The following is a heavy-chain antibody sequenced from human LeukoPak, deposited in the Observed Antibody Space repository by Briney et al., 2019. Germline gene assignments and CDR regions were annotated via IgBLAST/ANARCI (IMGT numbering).Heavy chain of an antibody. CDR1: GGSISSGDYY. CDR2: IYYSGST. J-gene: IGHJ5*02. V-gene: IGHV4-30-4*01. CDR3: ARDWDFGGYDLRGFDP. D-gene: IGHD5-12*01. Sequence: PSQPLSLTCTVSGGSISSGDYYWSWIRQPPGKGLEWIGYIYYSGSTYYNPSLKSRVSISVDTSKTQFSLKLSSVTAADTAVYYCARDWDFGGYDLRGFDPWGQGILVTVSS.